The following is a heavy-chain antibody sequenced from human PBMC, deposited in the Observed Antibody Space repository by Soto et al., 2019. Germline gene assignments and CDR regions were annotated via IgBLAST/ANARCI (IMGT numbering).Heavy chain of an antibody. J-gene: IGHJ3*02. Sequence: QVQLVESGGGVVQPGRSLRLSCAASGFTFSSYAMHWVRQAPGKGLEWVAVISYDGSNKYYADSVKGRFTISRDNSKNTLYLQMNSLRAEDTAVYYCARDRVYRGEGDAFDIWGQGTMVTVSS. CDR3: ARDRVYRGEGDAFDI. CDR2: ISYDGSNK. V-gene: IGHV3-30-3*01. D-gene: IGHD5-12*01. CDR1: GFTFSSYA.